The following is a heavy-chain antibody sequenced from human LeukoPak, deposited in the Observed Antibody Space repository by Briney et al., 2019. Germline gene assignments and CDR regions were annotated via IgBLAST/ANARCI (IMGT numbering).Heavy chain of an antibody. Sequence: EASVKVSCKASGYTFTSYGISWVRQAPGQGLEWMGWISAYNGNTNYAQKLQGRVTMTTDTSTSTAYMELRGLRSDDTAVYYCARADPLGYCSSTSCLPVDYWGQGTLVTVSS. CDR2: ISAYNGNT. D-gene: IGHD2-2*01. J-gene: IGHJ4*02. CDR1: GYTFTSYG. V-gene: IGHV1-18*01. CDR3: ARADPLGYCSSTSCLPVDY.